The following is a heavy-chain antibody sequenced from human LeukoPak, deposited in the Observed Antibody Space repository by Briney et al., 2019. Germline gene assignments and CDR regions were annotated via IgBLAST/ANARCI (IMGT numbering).Heavy chain of an antibody. CDR1: GYTFTSYG. J-gene: IGHJ5*02. D-gene: IGHD1-26*01. V-gene: IGHV1-2*02. CDR3: ARESSVLWENWFDP. Sequence: ASVKVSCKASGYTFTSYGISWVRQAPGQGLEWMGWINPNSGGTNYAQKFQGRVTMTRDTSISTAYMELSRPRSDDTAVYYCARESSVLWENWFDPWGQGTLVTVSS. CDR2: INPNSGGT.